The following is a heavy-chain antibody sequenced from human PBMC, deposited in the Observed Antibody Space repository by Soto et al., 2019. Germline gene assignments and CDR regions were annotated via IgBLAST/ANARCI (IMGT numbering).Heavy chain of an antibody. Sequence: PSETLSLTCAVSGYSISSGYYWGWIRQPPGKGLEWIGSIYHSGSTYYNPSLKSRVTISVDTSKNQFSLKLSSVTAADTAVYYCAREYHSAYYDFWSGYYTGWYFDYRGQGTLVTVSS. D-gene: IGHD3-3*01. CDR3: AREYHSAYYDFWSGYYTGWYFDY. CDR2: IYHSGST. J-gene: IGHJ4*02. CDR1: GYSISSGYY. V-gene: IGHV4-38-2*02.